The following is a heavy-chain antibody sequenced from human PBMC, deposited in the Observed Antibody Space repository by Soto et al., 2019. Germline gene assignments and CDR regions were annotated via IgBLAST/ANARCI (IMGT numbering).Heavy chain of an antibody. J-gene: IGHJ3*01. D-gene: IGHD3-10*01. CDR1: GFTFASYA. Sequence: QVQLVESGGGVVQPGRSRRLSWAASGFTFASYAFHWVRQAPGKGLEWVAAMSYDGNNKYYADSVKGRLTISRDICQNTLSGQLNSRIRVGMAMYYCVRRFGPSSQLAFDVWGQGTGVSVSS. CDR2: MSYDGNNK. V-gene: IGHV3-30-3*01. CDR3: VRRFGPSSQLAFDV.